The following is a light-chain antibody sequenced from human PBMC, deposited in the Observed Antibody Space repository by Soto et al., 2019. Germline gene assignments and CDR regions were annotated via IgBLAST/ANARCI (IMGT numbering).Light chain of an antibody. V-gene: IGKV1-39*01. CDR2: AAS. J-gene: IGKJ1*01. CDR3: QQSYSTPWT. Sequence: DIQMTQSPSSLSASVGDRVTITCRASQSISSYLNWYQQKPGKAPKLLIYAASSLQSVVPSRFSGSGSGTDFTLTISSLQPEDFATYYCQQSYSTPWTFGQGTKLDIK. CDR1: QSISSY.